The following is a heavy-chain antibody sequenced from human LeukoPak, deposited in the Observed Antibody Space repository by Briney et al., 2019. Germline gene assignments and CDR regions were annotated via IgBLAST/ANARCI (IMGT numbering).Heavy chain of an antibody. CDR2: IRSTANGYAT. Sequence: PGGSLRLSCAASGFTFSGSALHWVRRASGKGLEWVGRIRSTANGYATAYAASVKGRFTISRDNSKNTLYLQMNSLRAEDTAVYYCARFPGGAEYRHYYYMDVWGKGTTVTVSS. CDR3: ARFPGGAEYRHYYYMDV. V-gene: IGHV3-73*01. D-gene: IGHD1-14*01. J-gene: IGHJ6*03. CDR1: GFTFSGSA.